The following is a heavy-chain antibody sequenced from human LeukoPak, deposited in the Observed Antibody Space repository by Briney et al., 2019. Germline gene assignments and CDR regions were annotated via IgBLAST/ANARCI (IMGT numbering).Heavy chain of an antibody. CDR2: ISRNSGST. CDR1: GFTFDDYA. V-gene: IGHV3-9*01. J-gene: IGHJ4*02. D-gene: IGHD4-11*01. CDR3: AKDDYSNYQGYY. Sequence: GGSLRLSCAASGFTFDDYAMHWVRQAPGKGLEWVSGISRNSGSTGYADSVKGRFTISRDNAKNSLYLQMNSLRSEDTAVYYCAKDDYSNYQGYYWGQGTLVTVSS.